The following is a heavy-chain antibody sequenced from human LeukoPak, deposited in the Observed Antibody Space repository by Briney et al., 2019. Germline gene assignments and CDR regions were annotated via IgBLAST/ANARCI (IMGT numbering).Heavy chain of an antibody. V-gene: IGHV3-48*02. J-gene: IGHJ4*02. Sequence: PGGSLRLSCAASGFTFSNAWMNWVRQAPGKGLEWVSHITASGTAMFYADSVKGRFTISRDNAKNSLYLRMNSLRDEDTAVYYCASSGSYRFDYWGQGTLVTVSS. D-gene: IGHD1-26*01. CDR3: ASSGSYRFDY. CDR2: ITASGTAM. CDR1: GFTFSNAW.